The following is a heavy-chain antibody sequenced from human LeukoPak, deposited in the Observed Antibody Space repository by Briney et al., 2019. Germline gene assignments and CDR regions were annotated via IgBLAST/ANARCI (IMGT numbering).Heavy chain of an antibody. CDR3: ARDSGYSYGHDAFDI. D-gene: IGHD5-18*01. Sequence: ASVKASCKASGYSFTSYTMHWVRQAPGQRPEWMGWIDAGNGKIKSSQKFQGRITISRDTSASTAYMELSSLRSEDTAVYYCARDSGYSYGHDAFDIWGQGTMVTVSS. CDR1: GYSFTSYT. CDR2: IDAGNGKI. J-gene: IGHJ3*02. V-gene: IGHV1-3*01.